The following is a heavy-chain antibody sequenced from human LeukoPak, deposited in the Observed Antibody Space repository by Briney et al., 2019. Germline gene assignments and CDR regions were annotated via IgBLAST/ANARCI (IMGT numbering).Heavy chain of an antibody. CDR1: GGSFSGYY. CDR3: ARVPARQIQLWSENYYYYMDV. CDR2: INHSGST. J-gene: IGHJ6*03. V-gene: IGHV4-34*01. Sequence: PSETLSLTCAVYGGSFSGYYWSWIRQPPGKGLEWIGEINHSGSTNYNPSLKSRVTISVDTSKNQFSLKLSSVTAADTAVYYCARVPARQIQLWSENYYYYMDVWGKGTTVTVSS. D-gene: IGHD5-18*01.